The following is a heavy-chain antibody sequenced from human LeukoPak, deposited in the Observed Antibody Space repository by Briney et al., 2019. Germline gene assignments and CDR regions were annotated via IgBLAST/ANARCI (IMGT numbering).Heavy chain of an antibody. Sequence: ASVKVSCKVSGYTLTELSMHWVRQAPGKGLEWMGGFDPEDGETIYAQKFQGRVTMTEDTSTDTAYMELSSLRSDDTAVYYCARGVGANSRPDYWGQGTLVTVSS. CDR1: GYTLTELS. V-gene: IGHV1-24*01. CDR2: FDPEDGET. D-gene: IGHD1-26*01. J-gene: IGHJ4*02. CDR3: ARGVGANSRPDY.